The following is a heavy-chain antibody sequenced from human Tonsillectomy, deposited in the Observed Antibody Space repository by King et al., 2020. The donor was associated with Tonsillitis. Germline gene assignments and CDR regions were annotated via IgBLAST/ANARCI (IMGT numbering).Heavy chain of an antibody. J-gene: IGHJ4*02. CDR3: ARDHGHLVLDY. CDR1: GFTFSDCT. D-gene: IGHD6-6*01. CDR2: ISDDGSKK. Sequence: VQLVESGGGVVQPGRSLRLSCAASGFTFSDCTMHWVRQAPGKGLEWVAVISDDGSKKFYADSVKGRFTISRDNSKKTLYLQMNSLRAEDTAVFYCARDHGHLVLDYWGQGTLVTVSS. V-gene: IGHV3-30*04.